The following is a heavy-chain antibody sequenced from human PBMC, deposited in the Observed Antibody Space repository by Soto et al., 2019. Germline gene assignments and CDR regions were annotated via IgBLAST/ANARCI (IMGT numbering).Heavy chain of an antibody. J-gene: IGHJ4*02. Sequence: SETLSLTCAVSGGSTSSGGYSWSWIRQPPGKGLEWIGYIYHSGSTYYNPSLESRVTISVDRSKNQFSLKLSSVTAADTAVYYCARGDSSSFGSDYWGQGTLVTVSS. CDR3: ARGDSSSFGSDY. D-gene: IGHD6-13*01. CDR1: GGSTSSGGYS. V-gene: IGHV4-30-2*01. CDR2: IYHSGST.